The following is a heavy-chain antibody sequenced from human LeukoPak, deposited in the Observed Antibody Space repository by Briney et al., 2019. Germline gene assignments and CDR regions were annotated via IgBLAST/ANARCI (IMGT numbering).Heavy chain of an antibody. Sequence: GGSLRLSCAASGFTFSNFAMSWVRQAPGKGLEWVSGISGSGDSTYYADSVKGRITISRDNSKNTLYLQMNSLRAEDTAVYYCARDPYYGSGKYYHGMDLWGQGTTVTVSS. CDR1: GFTFSNFA. V-gene: IGHV3-23*01. D-gene: IGHD3-10*01. CDR2: ISGSGDST. J-gene: IGHJ6*02. CDR3: ARDPYYGSGKYYHGMDL.